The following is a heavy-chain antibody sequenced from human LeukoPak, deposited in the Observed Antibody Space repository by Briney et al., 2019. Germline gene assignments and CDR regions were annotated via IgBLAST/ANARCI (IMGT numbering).Heavy chain of an antibody. V-gene: IGHV5-51*01. CDR3: ARFVGYSGPLRGKRFDY. CDR1: GYSFTSFW. D-gene: IGHD5-12*01. Sequence: GESLKISCKGSGYSFTSFWIGWVRQLPGKGLEWMGIIYPGDSDTRYSPSFQGQVTISADKSISTAYLQWSSLKASDTAMYYCARFVGYSGPLRGKRFDYWGQGTLVTVSS. J-gene: IGHJ4*02. CDR2: IYPGDSDT.